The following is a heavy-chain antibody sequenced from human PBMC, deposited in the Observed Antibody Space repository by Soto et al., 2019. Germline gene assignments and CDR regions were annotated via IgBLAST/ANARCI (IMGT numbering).Heavy chain of an antibody. CDR2: INAGNGNT. Sequence: QVQLVQSGAEVKKPGASVKVSCKASGYTFTSYAMHWVRQAPGQRLEWMGWINAGNGNTKYSQKFQGRVTSTRDTSASTAYMELSSLRSEDTAVYYCARVRQQLVGYYYYYMDVWGKGTTVTVSS. V-gene: IGHV1-3*01. CDR3: ARVRQQLVGYYYYYMDV. CDR1: GYTFTSYA. J-gene: IGHJ6*03. D-gene: IGHD6-13*01.